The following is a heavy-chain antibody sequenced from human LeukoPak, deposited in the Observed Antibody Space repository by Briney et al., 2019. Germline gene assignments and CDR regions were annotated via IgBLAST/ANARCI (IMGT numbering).Heavy chain of an antibody. CDR3: ARLCSIRWCLHDWFDP. CDR2: IYYRGNT. CDR1: GGSISSYY. Sequence: SETLSLTCTVSGGSISSYYWSWIRQPPGKGLEWIGYIYYRGNTNYNPSLKSRVTISVDTSKNQFSLKLTSMTAADTAVYYCARLCSIRWCLHDWFDPWGQGTLVTVSS. J-gene: IGHJ5*02. V-gene: IGHV4-59*01. D-gene: IGHD2-21*01.